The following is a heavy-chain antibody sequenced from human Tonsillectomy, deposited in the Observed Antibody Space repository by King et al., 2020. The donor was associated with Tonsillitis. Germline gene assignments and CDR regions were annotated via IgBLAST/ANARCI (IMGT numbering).Heavy chain of an antibody. CDR1: GFTFSTYA. CDR3: AKDGSIFDYYFYMDV. V-gene: IGHV3-23*04. CDR2: ISGSGHNT. D-gene: IGHD2-15*01. J-gene: IGHJ6*03. Sequence: VQLVEAGGGLVQPGGSLRLSCAASGFTFSTYAMTWVRQAPGKGLEGVSAISGSGHNTYHADSVKGRFTIYRDNSKNTLYLQMNSLTAEDTAIYYCAKDGSIFDYYFYMDVWGKGTTVTVSS.